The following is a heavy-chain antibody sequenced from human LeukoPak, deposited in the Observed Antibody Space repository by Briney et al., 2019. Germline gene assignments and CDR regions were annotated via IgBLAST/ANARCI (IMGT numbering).Heavy chain of an antibody. CDR3: ASLYSSGWYGDAFDI. V-gene: IGHV3-21*01. Sequence: NTGGSLRLSCAASGFTFSSYSMNWVRQAPGKGLEWVSSISSSSSYIYYADSVKGRFTISRDNAKNSLYLQMNGLRAEDTAVYYCASLYSSGWYGDAFDIWGQGTMVTVSS. J-gene: IGHJ3*02. CDR1: GFTFSSYS. CDR2: ISSSSSYI. D-gene: IGHD6-19*01.